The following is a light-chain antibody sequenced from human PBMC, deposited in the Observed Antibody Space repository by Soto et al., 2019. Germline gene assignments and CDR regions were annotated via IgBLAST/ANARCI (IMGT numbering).Light chain of an antibody. V-gene: IGKV3-15*01. J-gene: IGKJ1*01. Sequence: EIVMTQSPATLSVSPGERATLSCRASQSVSSNLAWYQQTPGQAPRLLIYGASTRATGIPARFSGSGSGTECTLTISSRQSEDFAVYYCQQYNNWPQTFGQGTKVEI. CDR2: GAS. CDR1: QSVSSN. CDR3: QQYNNWPQT.